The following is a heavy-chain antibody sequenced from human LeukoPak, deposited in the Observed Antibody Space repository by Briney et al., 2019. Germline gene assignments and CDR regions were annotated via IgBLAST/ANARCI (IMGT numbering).Heavy chain of an antibody. D-gene: IGHD5-24*01. CDR3: AVGSEETATIDYFDY. CDR1: GYTFTSYD. J-gene: IGHJ4*02. Sequence: ASVKVSCKASGYTFTSYDINWVRQATGQGLEWMGWISAYNGNTNYAQKLQGRVTMTTDTSTSTAYMELRSLRSDDTAVYYCAVGSEETATIDYFDYWGQGTLVTVSS. V-gene: IGHV1-18*01. CDR2: ISAYNGNT.